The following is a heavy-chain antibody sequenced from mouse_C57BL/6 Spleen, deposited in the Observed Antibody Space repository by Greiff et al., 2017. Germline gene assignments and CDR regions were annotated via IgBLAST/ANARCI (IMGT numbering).Heavy chain of an antibody. V-gene: IGHV6-3*01. D-gene: IGHD2-4*01. J-gene: IGHJ3*01. CDR2: IRLKSDNYAT. CDR3: TEDYDGALAY. Sequence: EVMLVESGGGLVQPGGSMKLSCVASGFTFSNYWMNWVRQSPEKGLEWVAQIRLKSDNYATHYAESVKGRFTISRDDSKSSVYLQMNNLRAEDTGIYYCTEDYDGALAYWGQGTLVTVSA. CDR1: GFTFSNYW.